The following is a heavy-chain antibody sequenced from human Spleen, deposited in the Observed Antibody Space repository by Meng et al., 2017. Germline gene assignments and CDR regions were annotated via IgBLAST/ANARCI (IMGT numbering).Heavy chain of an antibody. V-gene: IGHV3-11*04. J-gene: IGHJ3*02. CDR1: GFTFSDYY. D-gene: IGHD3-3*01. CDR3: ARDSAAQPSYYDFWSGYFIPVLGAFDI. Sequence: GESLKISCAASGFTFSDYYMSWIRQAPGKGLEWVSYISSSGSTIYYADSVKGRFTISRDNAKNSLYLQMNSLRAEDTAVYYCARDSAAQPSYYDFWSGYFIPVLGAFDIWGQGTMVTVSS. CDR2: ISSSGSTI.